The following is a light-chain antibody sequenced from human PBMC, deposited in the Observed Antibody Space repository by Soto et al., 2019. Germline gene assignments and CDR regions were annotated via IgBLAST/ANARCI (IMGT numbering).Light chain of an antibody. CDR1: QSVSSN. Sequence: EIVMTQSPGTLSVSPGERATLSCRASQSVSSNLAWYQQKPGQAPSRLIYGASTRATGIPARFSGSGSGTEVALTISSLQSEDFAVYYCQQYNNWPRTFGQGNKVE. CDR3: QQYNNWPRT. CDR2: GAS. J-gene: IGKJ1*01. V-gene: IGKV3-15*01.